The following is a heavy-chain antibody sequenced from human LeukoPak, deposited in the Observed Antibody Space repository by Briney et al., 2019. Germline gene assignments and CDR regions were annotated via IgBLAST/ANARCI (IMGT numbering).Heavy chain of an antibody. J-gene: IGHJ2*01. CDR3: ARVRTTVTLSYWYFDL. CDR2: ISYDGSNK. D-gene: IGHD4-17*01. CDR1: GFTFSSYA. Sequence: GRSLRLSCAASGFTFSSYAMHWVRQAPGKGLEWVAVISYDGSNKYYADSVKGRFTISRENAKNSLYLQMNSLRAGDTAVYYCARVRTTVTLSYWYFDLWGRGTLVTVSS. V-gene: IGHV3-30*14.